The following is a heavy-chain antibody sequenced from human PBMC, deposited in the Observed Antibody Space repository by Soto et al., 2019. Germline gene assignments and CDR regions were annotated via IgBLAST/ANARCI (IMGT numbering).Heavy chain of an antibody. Sequence: GASVKVSCKTSGYTFTSYGISWVRQAPGQGLEWMGWISTDKGKTNYAQKFQGRVTMTTDTSTSTAYMELRSLRSDDTAVYYCAPRSPAFNYWGREPLFTVSS. CDR3: APRSPAFNY. CDR2: ISTDKGKT. J-gene: IGHJ4*02. V-gene: IGHV1-18*01. CDR1: GYTFTSYG.